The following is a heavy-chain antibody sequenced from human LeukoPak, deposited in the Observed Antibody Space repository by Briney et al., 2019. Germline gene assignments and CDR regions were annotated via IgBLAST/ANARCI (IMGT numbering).Heavy chain of an antibody. J-gene: IGHJ4*02. CDR3: ARVSASSIAAAGPDY. CDR1: GGTFSSYA. D-gene: IGHD6-13*01. V-gene: IGHV1-69*13. CDR2: IIPIFGTA. Sequence: GASVKVSCKASGGTFSSYAISWVRQAPGQGLEWMGGIIPIFGTANYAQKFQGRVTITADESTSTAYMELSSLRSEDTAVYYCARVSASSIAAAGPDYWGQGTLVTVSS.